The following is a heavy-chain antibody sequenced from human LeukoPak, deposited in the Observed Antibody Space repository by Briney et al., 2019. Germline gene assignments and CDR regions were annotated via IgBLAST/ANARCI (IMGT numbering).Heavy chain of an antibody. D-gene: IGHD3-10*01. Sequence: PGGSLRLSCAASGFTFSSFAMSWVRQAPGKGLEWVSAISDSGGYTYYADSVKGRLTTSRDNSKNTLYLQMNSLRAEDTAVYYCAKLGNFVSGSYSDWGQGTLVAVSS. V-gene: IGHV3-23*01. CDR3: AKLGNFVSGSYSD. CDR1: GFTFSSFA. J-gene: IGHJ4*02. CDR2: ISDSGGYT.